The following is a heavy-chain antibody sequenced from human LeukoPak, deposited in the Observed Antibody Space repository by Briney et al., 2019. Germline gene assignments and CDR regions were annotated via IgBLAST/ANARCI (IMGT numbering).Heavy chain of an antibody. Sequence: PGGSLRLACAASGFTFSSFAMRSVRQAPGRGLVWVSAISGSGGSTYYADSVKGRFTISRDNSKNTLYLQMNSLRAEDTAVYDCAKLGSLVHSAFDYWGQGTLVTVSS. CDR1: GFTFSSFA. D-gene: IGHD2-15*01. CDR2: ISGSGGST. V-gene: IGHV3-23*01. CDR3: AKLGSLVHSAFDY. J-gene: IGHJ4*02.